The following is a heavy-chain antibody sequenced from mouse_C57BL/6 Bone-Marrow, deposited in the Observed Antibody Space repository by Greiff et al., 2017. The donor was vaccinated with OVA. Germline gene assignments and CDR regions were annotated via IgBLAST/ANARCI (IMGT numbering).Heavy chain of an antibody. V-gene: IGHV1-15*01. CDR2: IDPETGGT. D-gene: IGHD1-1*01. CDR3: TNPLITTVVATDY. CDR1: GYTFTDYE. Sequence: VQLQQSGAELVRPGASVTLSCKASGYTFTDYEMHWVKQTPVHGLEWIGAIDPETGGTAYNQKFKGKAILTADKSSSTAYMELRSLTSEDSAVYYCTNPLITTVVATDYWGQGTTLTVSS. J-gene: IGHJ2*01.